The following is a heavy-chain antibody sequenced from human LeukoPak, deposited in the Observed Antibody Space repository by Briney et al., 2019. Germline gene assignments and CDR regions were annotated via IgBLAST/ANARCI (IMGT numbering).Heavy chain of an antibody. CDR2: IYSGGST. Sequence: GGSLRLSCAASGFTVCSNYMSWVRQAPGKGLEWVSVIYSGGSTYYADSVKGRFTISRDNSKNTLYLQTNSLRAEDTAVYYCAWFGEPNYYYYYGMDVWGQGTTVTVSS. D-gene: IGHD3-10*01. CDR3: AWFGEPNYYYYYGMDV. V-gene: IGHV3-66*01. J-gene: IGHJ6*02. CDR1: GFTVCSNY.